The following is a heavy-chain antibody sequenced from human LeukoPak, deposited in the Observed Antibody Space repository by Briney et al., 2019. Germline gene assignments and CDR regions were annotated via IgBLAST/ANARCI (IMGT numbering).Heavy chain of an antibody. D-gene: IGHD4-17*01. CDR3: ARHLSGDDI. V-gene: IGHV3-53*01. Sequence: PGGSLRLSCAASGFTLSSNYMSWVRQAPGKGLEWVSIIYSSGSTYYADSVKGRFTISRDDSMNTLYLQMHSLRDEDTAVYYCARHLSGDDIWGQGTMVTVSS. J-gene: IGHJ3*02. CDR2: IYSSGST. CDR1: GFTLSSNY.